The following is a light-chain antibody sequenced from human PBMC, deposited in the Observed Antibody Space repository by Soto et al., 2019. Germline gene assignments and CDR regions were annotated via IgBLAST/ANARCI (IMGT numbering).Light chain of an antibody. CDR1: QSAGTS. Sequence: EIVMTQSPSTLSASTGERATIACRASQSAGTSLAWYQQKPGQAPRLLILGAFTRATGIPARFSGGGSGTDFTLTISSLQSEDFAVFYCQQYNQWPITFGHGTRLDIK. CDR3: QQYNQWPIT. CDR2: GAF. V-gene: IGKV3-15*01. J-gene: IGKJ5*01.